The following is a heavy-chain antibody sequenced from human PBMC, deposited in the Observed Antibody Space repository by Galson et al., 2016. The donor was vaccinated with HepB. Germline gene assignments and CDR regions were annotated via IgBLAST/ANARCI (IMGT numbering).Heavy chain of an antibody. CDR3: AKRHEYCPAVGCSVDY. CDR2: DSMDGRRK. CDR1: GFTFSNYG. Sequence: SLRLSCAASGFTFSNYGMHWVRQAPAMGLEWVAADSMDGRRKFYADSVKGRFTISRDNSNNMLFLQMSSLRADDTAVYYCAKRHEYCPAVGCSVDYWGQGTLVSVSS. V-gene: IGHV3-30*18. D-gene: IGHD2/OR15-2a*01. J-gene: IGHJ4*02.